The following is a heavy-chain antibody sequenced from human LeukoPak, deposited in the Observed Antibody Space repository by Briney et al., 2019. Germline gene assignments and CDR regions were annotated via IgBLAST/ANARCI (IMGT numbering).Heavy chain of an antibody. CDR1: GGSISSTTYY. D-gene: IGHD7-27*01. V-gene: IGHV4-39*07. CDR3: ARDHIRWGAFDI. Sequence: SETLSLTCTVSGGSISSTTYYWGWIRQPPGKGLEWIGEIYHSGSTNYNPSLKSRVTISVDKSKNQFSLKLSSVTAADTAVYYCARDHIRWGAFDIWGQGTMVTVSS. CDR2: IYHSGST. J-gene: IGHJ3*02.